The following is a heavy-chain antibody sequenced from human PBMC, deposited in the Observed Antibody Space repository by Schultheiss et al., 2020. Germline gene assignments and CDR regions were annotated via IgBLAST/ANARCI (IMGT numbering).Heavy chain of an antibody. V-gene: IGHV3-30-3*01. Sequence: GGSLRLSCAASGFTFSSYAMHWVRQAPGKGLEWVAVISYDGSNKYYADSVKGRFTISRDNSKNTLYLQMNSLRAEDTALYYCAKGWSSGWYNFDYWGQGTLVTVSS. CDR1: GFTFSSYA. D-gene: IGHD6-19*01. CDR3: AKGWSSGWYNFDY. J-gene: IGHJ4*02. CDR2: ISYDGSNK.